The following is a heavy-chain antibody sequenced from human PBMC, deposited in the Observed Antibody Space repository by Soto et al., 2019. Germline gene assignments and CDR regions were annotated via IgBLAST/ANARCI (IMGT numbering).Heavy chain of an antibody. V-gene: IGHV3-48*03. Sequence: PGGSLRLSCAASGFTFSSYAMSWVRQAPGKGLEWVSYISSSGSTIYYADSVKGRFTISRDNAKNSLYLQMNSLRAEDTAVYNCARVSQSFIEYFQYWGKGTLVTVSS. CDR3: ARVSQSFIEYFQY. D-gene: IGHD3-16*02. CDR2: ISSSGSTI. CDR1: GFTFSSYA. J-gene: IGHJ1*01.